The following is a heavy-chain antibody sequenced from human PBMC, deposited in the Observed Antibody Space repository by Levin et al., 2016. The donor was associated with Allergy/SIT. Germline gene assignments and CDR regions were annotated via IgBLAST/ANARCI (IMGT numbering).Heavy chain of an antibody. J-gene: IGHJ4*02. V-gene: IGHV4-39*02. D-gene: IGHD6-19*01. Sequence: SETLSLTCAVSGGSISSSTYYWAWIRQPPGKGLEWIASIYYTATTFYTPSLKSRVTISVDTSRNHCSLKLSSVTAADTAVYYCARRSASSGWAYGYWGPGNPGHRLL. CDR2: IYYTATT. CDR1: GGSISSSTYY. CDR3: ARRSASSGWAYGY.